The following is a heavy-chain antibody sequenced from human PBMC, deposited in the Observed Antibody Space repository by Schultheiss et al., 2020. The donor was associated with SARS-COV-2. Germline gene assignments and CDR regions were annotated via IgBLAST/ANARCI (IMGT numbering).Heavy chain of an antibody. V-gene: IGHV4-39*07. Sequence: SETLSLTCTVSGGSVISTNYYWGWIRQPPGKGLEWIGHVYYSGSSYYNPSLESRVTISVDTSKNQFSLKLSSVTAADTAVYYCARRSRALYSSGWYYFDYWGQGTLVTVSS. CDR1: GGSVISTNYY. J-gene: IGHJ4*02. D-gene: IGHD6-19*01. CDR3: ARRSRALYSSGWYYFDY. CDR2: VYYSGSS.